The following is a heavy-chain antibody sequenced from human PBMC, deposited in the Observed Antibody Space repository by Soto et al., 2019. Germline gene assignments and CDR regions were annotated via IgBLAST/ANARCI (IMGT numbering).Heavy chain of an antibody. CDR1: GFTFSTNS. Sequence: EVQLLESGGGLVQPGGSLRLSCAASGFTFSTNSMTWVRQAPGKGLEWVCGISGGGDSTHYADSVKGRFTISRDNSKNMVYLQMNSLTADDTAVYFCSKWDGYGDQWGQGILVTVSS. D-gene: IGHD5-12*01. CDR3: SKWDGYGDQ. J-gene: IGHJ5*02. V-gene: IGHV3-23*01. CDR2: ISGGGDST.